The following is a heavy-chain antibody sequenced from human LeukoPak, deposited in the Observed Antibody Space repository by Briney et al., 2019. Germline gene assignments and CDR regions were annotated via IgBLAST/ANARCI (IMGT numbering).Heavy chain of an antibody. CDR3: ARRPINCIIANYYVDY. D-gene: IGHD3-3*02. Sequence: ASVKVSCKASVYTFTNFYIHWVRQAPGQGLEWMGWMNPNSGDTSYAREFQDRVTMTRDTSLNTAYMELSRLRSDDTAVYFCARRPINCIIANYYVDYWGQGTLVTVSS. J-gene: IGHJ4*02. CDR2: MNPNSGDT. CDR1: VYTFTNFY. V-gene: IGHV1-2*02.